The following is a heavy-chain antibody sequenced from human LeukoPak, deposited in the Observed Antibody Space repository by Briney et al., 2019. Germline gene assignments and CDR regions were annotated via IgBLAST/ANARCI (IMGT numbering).Heavy chain of an antibody. D-gene: IGHD3-10*01. CDR3: AKGTSNLDYYGSGSYYYFDY. J-gene: IGHJ4*02. CDR1: GFTFSSYA. Sequence: EPGGSLRLSCAASGFTFSSYAMNWVRQAPGKGLEWVSAISGSATSTYYADSVKGRFTISRDNSKNTLYLQMNSLRAEDTAVYYCAKGTSNLDYYGSGSYYYFDYWGQGTLVTVSS. CDR2: ISGSATST. V-gene: IGHV3-23*01.